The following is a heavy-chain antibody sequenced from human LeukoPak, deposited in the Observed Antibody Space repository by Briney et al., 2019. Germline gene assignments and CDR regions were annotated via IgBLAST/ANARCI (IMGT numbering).Heavy chain of an antibody. CDR3: ATGLLLPNDAFDI. J-gene: IGHJ3*02. CDR2: ISSSGSTI. V-gene: IGHV3-48*03. D-gene: IGHD3-22*01. CDR1: GFTFSSYE. Sequence: GESQRLSCAASGFTFSSYEMNWVRQAPGKGPEWVSYISSSGSTIYYADSVKGRFTISRDNAKNSLYLQMNSLRAEDTAVYYCATGLLLPNDAFDIWGQGTMVTVSS.